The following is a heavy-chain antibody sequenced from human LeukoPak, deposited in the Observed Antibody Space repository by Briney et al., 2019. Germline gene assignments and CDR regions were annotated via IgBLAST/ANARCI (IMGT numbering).Heavy chain of an antibody. CDR1: GFAFSNYG. Sequence: GGSLRLSCTASGFAFSNYGINWVRRAPSKGLEWVSGITGSGTTTYYADSLKGRVTISRDNSKNKVYLQMNSLRAEDTAVYYCARVERGNWFDPWGRGTLVTVSS. D-gene: IGHD1-1*01. V-gene: IGHV3-23*01. CDR3: ARVERGNWFDP. J-gene: IGHJ5*02. CDR2: ITGSGTTT.